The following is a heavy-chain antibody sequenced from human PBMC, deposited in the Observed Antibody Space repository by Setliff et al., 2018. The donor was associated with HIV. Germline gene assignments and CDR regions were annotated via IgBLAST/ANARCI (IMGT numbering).Heavy chain of an antibody. CDR3: ATKVHCTNGVCLDAFDT. V-gene: IGHV1-2*02. Sequence: ASVKVSCKASGYTFTGYFIHWVRQAPGQGLEWMGWINPNSGGTNYAQKFQGRVTMTRDTSISTAHMELSRLRSDDTAVYYCATKVHCTNGVCLDAFDTWGQGTMVTV. D-gene: IGHD2-8*01. CDR1: GYTFTGYF. J-gene: IGHJ3*02. CDR2: INPNSGGT.